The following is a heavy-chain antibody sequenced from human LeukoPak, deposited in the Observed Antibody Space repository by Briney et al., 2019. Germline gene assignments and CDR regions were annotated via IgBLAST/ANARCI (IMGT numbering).Heavy chain of an antibody. CDR3: ARGSGSYYTAVDY. V-gene: IGHV1-2*02. Sequence: GASVKVSCNTFGYTFTGYYMHWVRQAPGQGFEWMGWINPNSGGTNYAQKFQGRVTMTRDTSISTAYMELSRLRSDDTAVYYCARGSGSYYTAVDYWGQGTLVTVSS. CDR1: GYTFTGYY. J-gene: IGHJ4*02. D-gene: IGHD3-10*01. CDR2: INPNSGGT.